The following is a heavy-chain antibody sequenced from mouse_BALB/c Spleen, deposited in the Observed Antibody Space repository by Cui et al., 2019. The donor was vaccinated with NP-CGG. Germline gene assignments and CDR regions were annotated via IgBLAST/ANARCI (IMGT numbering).Heavy chain of an antibody. CDR1: DYTFNSYL. V-gene: IGHV1-72*01. CDR2: IDPNSGGT. CDR3: ARYDYYGSSYFDY. J-gene: IGHJ2*01. D-gene: IGHD1-1*01. Sequence: QVQLQQPGAELVKPGASVKLSCKASDYTFNSYLMHWVKQRPGRGLEWIGRIDPNSGGTKYNEKFKNKATLTVDKPSSTAYMQLSSLTSDDSAIYYCARYDYYGSSYFDYWGQGTTLTVSS.